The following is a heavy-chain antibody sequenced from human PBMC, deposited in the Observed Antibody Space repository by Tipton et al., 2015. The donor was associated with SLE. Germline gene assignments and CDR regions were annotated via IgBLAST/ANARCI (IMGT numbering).Heavy chain of an antibody. D-gene: IGHD3-10*01. CDR1: GFTFSSYG. CDR2: ISYDGSNE. J-gene: IGHJ3*02. CDR3: AKDRGGLDAFDI. Sequence: RSLRLSCAASGFTFSSYGMHWVRQAPGKGLEWVAVISYDGSNEYYADSVKGRFTISRDNSKNTLYLQMNSLRAEDTAVYYCAKDRGGLDAFDIWGQGTMVTVSS. V-gene: IGHV3-30*18.